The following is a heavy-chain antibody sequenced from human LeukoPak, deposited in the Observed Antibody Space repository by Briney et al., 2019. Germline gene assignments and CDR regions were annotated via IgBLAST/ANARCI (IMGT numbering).Heavy chain of an antibody. Sequence: PGGSLRLSCSASGFIFNDYAMHWVRQVPGKGLEWVSSISSSSSYIYYADSVKGRFTISRDNAKNSLYLQMNSLGAEDTAVYYCARDFRIVVVPAAIMYYYGMDVWGQGTTVTVSS. D-gene: IGHD2-2*02. CDR1: GFIFNDYA. J-gene: IGHJ6*02. V-gene: IGHV3-21*01. CDR2: ISSSSSYI. CDR3: ARDFRIVVVPAAIMYYYGMDV.